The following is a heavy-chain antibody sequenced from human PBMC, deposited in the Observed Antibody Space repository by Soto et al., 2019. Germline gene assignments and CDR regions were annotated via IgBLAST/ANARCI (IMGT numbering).Heavy chain of an antibody. CDR2: IYSGGST. V-gene: IGHV3-66*01. D-gene: IGHD6-13*01. CDR3: AKDLPRIAAAGTAGN. J-gene: IGHJ4*02. Sequence: GGSLRLSCAASGFTVSSNYMSWVRQAPGKGLEWVSVIYSGGSTYYEGSLKGRLTNSRDNSKNTLYLQMNSLRAEDTAVYYCAKDLPRIAAAGTAGNWGQGTLVTVSS. CDR1: GFTVSSNY.